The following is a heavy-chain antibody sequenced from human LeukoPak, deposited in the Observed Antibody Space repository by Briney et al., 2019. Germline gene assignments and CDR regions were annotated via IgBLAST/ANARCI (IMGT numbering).Heavy chain of an antibody. V-gene: IGHV4-59*01. CDR3: ARDGLVRGFDP. CDR1: GGSISNYY. CDR2: IYYSGNT. D-gene: IGHD6-19*01. Sequence: SETLSFTCTVSGGSISNYYWSWIRQPPGKGLEWIAYIYYSGNTNYNPSLKSRVTISVDMSKNQFSLKLSSVTAADTAVYYCARDGLVRGFDPWGQGTLVTVSS. J-gene: IGHJ5*02.